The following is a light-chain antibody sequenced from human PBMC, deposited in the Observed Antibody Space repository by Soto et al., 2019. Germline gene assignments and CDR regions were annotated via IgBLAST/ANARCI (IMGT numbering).Light chain of an antibody. J-gene: IGLJ2*01. V-gene: IGLV2-14*01. Sequence: QSALTQPASVSGSPGQSITISCTATSSDVGDYNYVSWYQQYPGKAPKFVIYEVFNRPSGVSHRFSGSKSDNTASLIISGLQTEDEADYYCSSYTSSATLVFGGGTKLTVL. CDR3: SSYTSSATLV. CDR1: SSDVGDYNY. CDR2: EVF.